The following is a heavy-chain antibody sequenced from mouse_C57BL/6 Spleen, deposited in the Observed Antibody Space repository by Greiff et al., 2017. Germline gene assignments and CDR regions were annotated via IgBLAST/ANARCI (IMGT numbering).Heavy chain of an antibody. V-gene: IGHV1-9*01. CDR1: GYTFTGYW. CDR3: ARRGYYDYDVYFDY. J-gene: IGHJ2*01. D-gene: IGHD2-4*01. CDR2: ILPGRGST. Sequence: QVQLQQSGAELMKPGASVKLSCKATGYTFTGYWLEWVKQRPGHGLEWIGEILPGRGSTNYNEKFKGKATFTADTSSNTAYMQLSSLTTEDSAIYYCARRGYYDYDVYFDYWGQGTTLTVSS.